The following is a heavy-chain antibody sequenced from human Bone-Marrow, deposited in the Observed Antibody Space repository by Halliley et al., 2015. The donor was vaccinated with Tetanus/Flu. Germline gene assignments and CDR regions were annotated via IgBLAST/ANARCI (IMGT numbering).Heavy chain of an antibody. Sequence: WVGRVTPMFGTANYAQKFQGRVSIIADQSTSTVYMELRSLSSDDTAVYYCARDRAVAGTGWFDSWGQGTLVSVSS. V-gene: IGHV1-69*15. CDR3: ARDRAVAGTGWFDS. D-gene: IGHD6-19*01. J-gene: IGHJ5*01. CDR2: VTPMFGTA.